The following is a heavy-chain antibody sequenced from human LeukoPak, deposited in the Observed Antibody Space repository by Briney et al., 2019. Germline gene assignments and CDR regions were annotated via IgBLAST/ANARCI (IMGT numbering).Heavy chain of an antibody. J-gene: IGHJ3*02. CDR2: ISGSADNT. V-gene: IGHV3-23*01. D-gene: IGHD4-23*01. CDR1: GFTFDVYD. CDR3: AKHRTYGGQGYDASDI. Sequence: PGGSLRLSCATSGFTFDVYDMHWVRQPPGKGLEWVSGISGSADNTYYADSVKGRFTIPRDNSKNTLYLQMNSLRAEDSAVYYCAKHRTYGGQGYDASDIWGQGTMVTVSS.